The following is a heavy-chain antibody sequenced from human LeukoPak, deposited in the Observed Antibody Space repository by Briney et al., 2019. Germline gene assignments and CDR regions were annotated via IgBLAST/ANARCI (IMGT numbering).Heavy chain of an antibody. Sequence: GRSLRLSCAASGFTFSNYGMHWVRQAPGKGLEWVAVISYDGSNKYYADSVKGRFTISRDNSKNTLYLQMNSLRAEDTAVYYCARVAAAGTSAEYFQHWGQGTLVTVSS. V-gene: IGHV3-30*19. CDR2: ISYDGSNK. J-gene: IGHJ1*01. D-gene: IGHD6-13*01. CDR1: GFTFSNYG. CDR3: ARVAAAGTSAEYFQH.